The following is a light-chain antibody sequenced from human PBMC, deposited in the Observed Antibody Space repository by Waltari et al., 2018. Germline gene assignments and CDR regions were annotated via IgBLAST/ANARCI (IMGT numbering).Light chain of an antibody. CDR2: GSS. J-gene: IGKJ2*01. V-gene: IGKV3-15*01. Sequence: EIVMTQSPATLSVSPGERATLSCRASRSVSSNLAWYQQKAGQAPRLLIYGSSTRATGIPARFSGSGSGTEFTLTISSMQSEDFAVYYCQQYNNWPHAFGQGTKLEIK. CDR3: QQYNNWPHA. CDR1: RSVSSN.